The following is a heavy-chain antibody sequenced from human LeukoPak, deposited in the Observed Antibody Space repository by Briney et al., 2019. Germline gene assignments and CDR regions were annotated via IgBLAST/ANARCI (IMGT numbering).Heavy chain of an antibody. CDR3: AKDRISYGSGRSPLDY. D-gene: IGHD3-10*01. CDR2: ISGSGGST. V-gene: IGHV3-23*01. J-gene: IGHJ4*02. Sequence: GGSLRLSCAASGFTFSSYAMSWVRQAPGKGLEWVSAISGSGGSTYYADSVKGRFTISRDNSKNTLYLRMNSLRAEDMAVYYCAKDRISYGSGRSPLDYWGQGTLVTVSS. CDR1: GFTFSSYA.